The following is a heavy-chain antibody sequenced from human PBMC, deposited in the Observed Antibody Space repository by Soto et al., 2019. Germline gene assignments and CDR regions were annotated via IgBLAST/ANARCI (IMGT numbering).Heavy chain of an antibody. V-gene: IGHV1-69*13. J-gene: IGHJ6*02. CDR1: GGTFSSYA. D-gene: IGHD3-9*01. CDR2: IIPIFGTA. Sequence: GASVKVSCKASGGTFSSYAISWVRQAPGQGLEWMGGIIPIFGTANYAQKFQGRVTITADESTSTAYMELSSLRSEDTAVYYCAREYIRYYDILTGYLGQGSHYYYGMDVWGQGTTVTVSS. CDR3: AREYIRYYDILTGYLGQGSHYYYGMDV.